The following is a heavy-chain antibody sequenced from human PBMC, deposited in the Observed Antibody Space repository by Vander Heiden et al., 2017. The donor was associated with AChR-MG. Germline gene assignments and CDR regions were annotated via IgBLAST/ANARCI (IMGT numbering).Heavy chain of an antibody. D-gene: IGHD2-15*01. Sequence: QVQLQQWGAGLLKPSETLSLTCEVHGESFSSYYWSWIRQAPGKGLEWIGEINHSGRTIYNPSLKSRVTMSVDTAKNQVSLKLSSVNDADTSVYFCARGRQSLKVEVAAHNWFDPWGQGTLVTVSS. J-gene: IGHJ5*02. CDR2: INHSGRT. CDR1: GESFSSYY. CDR3: ARGRQSLKVEVAAHNWFDP. V-gene: IGHV4-34*02.